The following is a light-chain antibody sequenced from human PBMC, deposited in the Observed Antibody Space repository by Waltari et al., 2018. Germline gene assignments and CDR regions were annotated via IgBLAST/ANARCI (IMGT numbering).Light chain of an antibody. CDR2: DVN. CDR3: LSYTTSYTWL. Sequence: QSALTQPASVSGSPGQSLTISCAGSSSDLGTSHFVPWYQQLPGTVPKLILFDVNKRPSGISARFSGSKSGNTASLTISGLLPEDEADYFCLSYTTSYTWLFGGGTRVTVL. J-gene: IGLJ3*02. V-gene: IGLV2-14*03. CDR1: SSDLGTSHF.